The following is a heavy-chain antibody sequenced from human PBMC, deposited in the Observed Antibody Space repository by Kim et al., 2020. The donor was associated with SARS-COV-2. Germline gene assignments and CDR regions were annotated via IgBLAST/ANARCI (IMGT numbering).Heavy chain of an antibody. Sequence: QKFQGRVTITADKSTSTAYMELISLRAEDTAVYYCARVTGGDYYYYGMDVWGQGTTVTVSS. CDR3: ARVTGGDYYYYGMDV. V-gene: IGHV1-69*04. D-gene: IGHD2-8*02. J-gene: IGHJ6*02.